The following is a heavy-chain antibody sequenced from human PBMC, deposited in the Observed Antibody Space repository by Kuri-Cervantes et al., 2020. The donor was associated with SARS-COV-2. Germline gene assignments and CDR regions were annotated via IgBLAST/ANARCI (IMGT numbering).Heavy chain of an antibody. V-gene: IGHV4-59*01. CDR2: IYYNGST. CDR1: GGSISSYY. CDR3: ARDLGTIQGRDY. J-gene: IGHJ4*02. D-gene: IGHD1-1*01. Sequence: GSLRLSCTVSGGSISSYYWSWIRQPPGKGLEWIGYIYYNGSTNYNPSLKSRVTISVDTSKNQFSLKLSSVTAADTAVYYCARDLGTIQGRDYWGQGTLVTVSS.